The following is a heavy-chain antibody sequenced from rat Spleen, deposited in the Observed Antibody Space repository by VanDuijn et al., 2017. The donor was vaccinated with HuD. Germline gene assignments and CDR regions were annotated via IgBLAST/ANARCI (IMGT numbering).Heavy chain of an antibody. J-gene: IGHJ1*01. D-gene: IGHD1-9*01. CDR3: ARPFGYNGYWYFDF. CDR1: GFTFSDYY. V-gene: IGHV5-7*01. Sequence: EVQLVESGGGLVQPGRSLKLSCVASGFTFSDYYMAWVRQAPRKSLEWVATINYDGSSIYYRDTVKGRFTISRENAKRTLYLQMDSMRSEDTATYYCARPFGYNGYWYFDFWGPGTMVTVSS. CDR2: INYDGSSI.